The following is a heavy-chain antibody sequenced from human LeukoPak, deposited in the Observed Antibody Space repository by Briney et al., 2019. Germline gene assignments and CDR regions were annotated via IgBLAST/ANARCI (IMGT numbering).Heavy chain of an antibody. CDR2: IKTTGTPI. V-gene: IGHV3-48*02. CDR1: GFTFSDHD. CDR3: ARGLYDRATDY. D-gene: IGHD2-8*01. Sequence: GGSLRLSCAASGFTFSDHDMNWVRQAPGKGLEWVSYIKTTGTPIYYADSVKGRFTISRDNAKNSLYLQMNSLRDEDTAEYFCARGLYDRATDYWGQGTLVTVSS. J-gene: IGHJ4*02.